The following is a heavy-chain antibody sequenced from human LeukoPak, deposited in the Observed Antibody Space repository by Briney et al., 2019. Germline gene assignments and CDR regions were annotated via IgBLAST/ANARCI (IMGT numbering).Heavy chain of an antibody. CDR1: GFTFSSYW. CDR3: ARAPYRGYCSGGSCPYFFDY. Sequence: GRSLRLSCAASGFTFSSYWMHWVRQAPGKGLVWVSRINSDGSSTSYADSVKGRFTISRDNAKNTLYLQMNSLRAEGTAVYYCARAPYRGYCSGGSCPYFFDYWGQGTLVTVSS. CDR2: INSDGSST. V-gene: IGHV3-74*01. J-gene: IGHJ4*02. D-gene: IGHD2-15*01.